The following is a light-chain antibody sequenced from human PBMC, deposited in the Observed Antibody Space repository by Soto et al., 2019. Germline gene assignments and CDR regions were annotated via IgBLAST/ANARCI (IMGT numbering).Light chain of an antibody. V-gene: IGLV2-14*01. CDR3: SSYTSSSTLYV. J-gene: IGLJ1*01. Sequence: QSALTQPASVSGSAGQSITSSCTGTSSDVGGYDYVSWYQQHPGKAPKLMIYEVSNRPSGVSNRFSASKSGNTASLTISGLQAEDEADYYCSSYTSSSTLYVFGPGTKVTVL. CDR1: SSDVGGYDY. CDR2: EVS.